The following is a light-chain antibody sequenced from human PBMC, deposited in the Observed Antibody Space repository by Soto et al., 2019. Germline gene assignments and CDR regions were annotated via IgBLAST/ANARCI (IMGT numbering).Light chain of an antibody. Sequence: QSALTQPASVSGSPGQSITISCTGTSSDVGSNNLVSWYQQHPGKAPKLMIYEGSKRPSGVSHRFSGSKSGNTASLTISGLQAEDEADYYCCSYAGGSTQVFGGGTKLTVL. CDR3: CSYAGGSTQV. V-gene: IGLV2-23*01. CDR1: SSDVGSNNL. J-gene: IGLJ2*01. CDR2: EGS.